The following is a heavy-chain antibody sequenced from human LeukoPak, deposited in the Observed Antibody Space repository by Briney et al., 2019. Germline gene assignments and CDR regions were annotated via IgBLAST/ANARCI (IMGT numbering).Heavy chain of an antibody. CDR3: ARGIAARPFDY. CDR1: GFTFSSYW. D-gene: IGHD6-6*01. CDR2: IKQDGSDK. Sequence: GGSLRLSCAASGFTFSSYWMSWVRQAPGRGLEWLANIKQDGSDKYYVGSVKGRFTISRDNAKNSLFLQMNSLRAEDTAVYYCARGIAARPFDYWGQGTLVTVSS. J-gene: IGHJ4*02. V-gene: IGHV3-7*01.